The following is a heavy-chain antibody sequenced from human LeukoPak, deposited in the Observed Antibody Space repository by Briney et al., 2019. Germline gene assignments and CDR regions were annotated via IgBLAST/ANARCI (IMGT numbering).Heavy chain of an antibody. CDR3: ARAYYYYMDV. CDR2: IYHSGST. J-gene: IGHJ6*03. V-gene: IGHV4-4*02. CDR1: GASISSPNW. Sequence: PSGTLSLTCAVSGASISSPNWWSWVRQPPGKGLEWIGEIYHSGSTNYNPSLESRATISVDKPKNQFSLKLNSVTAADTAVYYCARAYYYYMDVWGKGTTVSVSS.